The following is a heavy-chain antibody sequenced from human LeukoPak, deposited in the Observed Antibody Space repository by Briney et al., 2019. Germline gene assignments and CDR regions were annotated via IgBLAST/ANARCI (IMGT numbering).Heavy chain of an antibody. CDR3: ARDCRFTDYGSGNSDYFDY. CDR2: ISSSSSYT. CDR1: GFTFSTYS. D-gene: IGHD3-10*01. Sequence: GGSLRLSCAASGFTFSTYSMNWVRQAPGKGLGWVSYISSSSSYTNYADSVKGRFTISRDNAKNSLYLQMNSLRAEDTAVYYCARDCRFTDYGSGNSDYFDYWGQGTLVTVSS. V-gene: IGHV3-21*05. J-gene: IGHJ4*02.